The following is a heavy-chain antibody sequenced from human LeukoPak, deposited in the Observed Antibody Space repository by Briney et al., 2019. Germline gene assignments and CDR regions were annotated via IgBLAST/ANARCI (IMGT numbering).Heavy chain of an antibody. V-gene: IGHV3-48*03. CDR2: ISSSGSTI. Sequence: GGSLRLSCAASGFTFSSYEMNWVRQAPGRGREWVSYISSSGSTIYYADSVKGRFTISRENTKNTLYLQMNSLRAEDTAVYYCARGGSYYDILTGYYHWGQGTLVTVSS. CDR3: ARGGSYYDILTGYYH. D-gene: IGHD3-9*01. CDR1: GFTFSSYE. J-gene: IGHJ4*02.